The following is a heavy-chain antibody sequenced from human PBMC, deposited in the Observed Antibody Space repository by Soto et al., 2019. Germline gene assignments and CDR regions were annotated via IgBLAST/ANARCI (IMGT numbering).Heavy chain of an antibody. CDR1: GDSFNDYY. CDR2: INPNGGVT. Sequence: QVQLVQSGAEVRKPGASVTVSCRSSGDSFNDYYIHWVRQAPGQGFEWMGWINPNGGVTKYAQKFRGWVSMTRDTSIRTVYMQLSRLRSDDTAVYYCARESGGATATLDYYYFYMDVWAQGPRSPSP. J-gene: IGHJ6*03. CDR3: ARESGGATATLDYYYFYMDV. D-gene: IGHD5-12*01. V-gene: IGHV1-2*04.